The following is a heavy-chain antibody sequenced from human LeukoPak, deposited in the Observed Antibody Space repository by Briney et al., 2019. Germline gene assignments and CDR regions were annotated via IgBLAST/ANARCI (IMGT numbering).Heavy chain of an antibody. Sequence: SETLSLTCSVSGASTTIISYYWAWIRQPPGKGLEWFGSIYYGGSTFYNPSLKSRVTISADTSNNHFSLKLSSVTAADTAVYYCARRAIVATIDYWGQGTLVTVSS. CDR2: IYYGGST. V-gene: IGHV4-39*01. CDR3: ARRAIVATIDY. J-gene: IGHJ4*02. CDR1: GASTTIISYY. D-gene: IGHD5-12*01.